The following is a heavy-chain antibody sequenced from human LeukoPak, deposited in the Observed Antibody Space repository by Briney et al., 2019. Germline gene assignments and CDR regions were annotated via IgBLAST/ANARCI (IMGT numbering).Heavy chain of an antibody. Sequence: GRSLRLSCAGSGFSFSSYTMHWVRQAPGKGLEWVAIISYDGTNEYYADSVKGRFTISRDNSKNTLYLQVNSLRAEDTAVYYCARDIKWLGRYYYYGLDVWGQGTTVTVSS. J-gene: IGHJ6*02. D-gene: IGHD6-19*01. V-gene: IGHV3-30*04. CDR1: GFSFSSYT. CDR3: ARDIKWLGRYYYYGLDV. CDR2: ISYDGTNE.